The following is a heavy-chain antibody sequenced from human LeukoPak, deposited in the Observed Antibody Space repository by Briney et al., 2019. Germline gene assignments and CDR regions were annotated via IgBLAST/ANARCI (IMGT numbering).Heavy chain of an antibody. V-gene: IGHV4-59*08. CDR2: IYYSGIT. J-gene: IGHJ4*02. CDR3: ARLHYDSSGYYYFDY. D-gene: IGHD3-22*01. Sequence: SETLSLTCTVSGGSISSDYWSWIRQPPGKGLEWIGYIYYSGITTYNPSLKNRVTISVDTSKNPFSLKLSSVPAADTAVYYCARLHYDSSGYYYFDYWGQGTLVTVSS. CDR1: GGSISSDY.